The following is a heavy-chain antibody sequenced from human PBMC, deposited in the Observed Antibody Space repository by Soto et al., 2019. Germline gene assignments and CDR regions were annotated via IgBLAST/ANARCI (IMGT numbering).Heavy chain of an antibody. CDR1: GFIFSSYS. J-gene: IGHJ4*02. CDR2: ISSRSTNI. D-gene: IGHD2-2*01. V-gene: IGHV3-21*06. Sequence: PGGSLRLSCVGSGFIFSSYSMAWVRQAAGRGLEWVASISSRSTNIDYADSVKGRFSISRDNAKNLVSLQMSSLRGEDTALYYCAKFTEPGYSSIWYYFEYWGQGTPVTVSS. CDR3: AKFTEPGYSSIWYYFEY.